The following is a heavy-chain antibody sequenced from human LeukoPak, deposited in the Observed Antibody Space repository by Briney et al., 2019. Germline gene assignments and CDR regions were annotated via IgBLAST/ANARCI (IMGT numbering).Heavy chain of an antibody. D-gene: IGHD4-17*01. CDR3: AKPSEGGDYVSYFDL. J-gene: IGHJ2*01. Sequence: GGSLRLSCAASGFTFGNYAITSVRQAPGKGLEWVSAISGSGASTYYADSVKGRFTISRDNSKNTVWLQMNSLRAEDTAVYYCAKPSEGGDYVSYFDLWRRGTLVTVSS. CDR1: GFTFGNYA. CDR2: ISGSGAST. V-gene: IGHV3-23*01.